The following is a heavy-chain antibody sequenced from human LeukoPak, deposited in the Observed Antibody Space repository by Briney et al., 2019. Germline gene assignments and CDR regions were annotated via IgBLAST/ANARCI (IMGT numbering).Heavy chain of an antibody. CDR1: GYTFTGYY. Sequence: ASVKVSCKASGYTFTGYYMHWVRQAPGQGLEWMGWINPNSGGTNYAQKFQGRVTMTRDTSISTAFMELSSLRSDDTAVYYCARETKDVVVVPAATKFDPWGQGTLVTVSS. CDR2: INPNSGGT. D-gene: IGHD2-2*01. CDR3: ARETKDVVVVPAATKFDP. J-gene: IGHJ5*02. V-gene: IGHV1-2*02.